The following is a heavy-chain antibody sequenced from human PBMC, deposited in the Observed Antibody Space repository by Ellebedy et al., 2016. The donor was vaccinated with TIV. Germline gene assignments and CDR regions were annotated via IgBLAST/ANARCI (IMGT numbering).Heavy chain of an antibody. Sequence: SETLSLTXSVSGGSISRDTYYWGWVRQPPGKGLEWLGSIHRGSTYYNPSLKSRVSISVDTFNNQFSLKLTSVTAADTAVYYCARGPAESIGSGWSLNMFDPWGQGTLVTVSS. CDR2: IHRGST. V-gene: IGHV4-39*07. CDR1: GGSISRDTYY. J-gene: IGHJ5*02. D-gene: IGHD6-13*01. CDR3: ARGPAESIGSGWSLNMFDP.